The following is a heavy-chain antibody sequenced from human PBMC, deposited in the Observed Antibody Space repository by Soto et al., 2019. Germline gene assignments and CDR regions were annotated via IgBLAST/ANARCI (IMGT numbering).Heavy chain of an antibody. Sequence: PGGSLRLSCAASGFTFSIYAMTWVRQSPGKGLEWVGRIRNKANSYATAYAASVRGRFTISRDDSKNTAFLQMNSLNTEDTAVYYCISHSPEDMIRTWGQGTLVTVSS. J-gene: IGHJ4*02. D-gene: IGHD2-15*01. V-gene: IGHV3-73*01. CDR3: ISHSPEDMIRT. CDR2: IRNKANSYAT. CDR1: GFTFSIYA.